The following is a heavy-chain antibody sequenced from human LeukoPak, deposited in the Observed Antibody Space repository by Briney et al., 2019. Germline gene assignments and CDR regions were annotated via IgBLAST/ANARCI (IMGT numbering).Heavy chain of an antibody. J-gene: IGHJ5*02. Sequence: PSETLSLTCAVYGGSFSGYYWSWIRQPPGKGLEWIGEINHSGSTNYNPSLKSRVTIPVDTSKNQFSLKLSSVTAADTAVYYCARGQEVLLWFGPPHQWFDPWGQGTLVTVSS. CDR2: INHSGST. CDR3: ARGQEVLLWFGPPHQWFDP. V-gene: IGHV4-34*01. CDR1: GGSFSGYY. D-gene: IGHD3-10*01.